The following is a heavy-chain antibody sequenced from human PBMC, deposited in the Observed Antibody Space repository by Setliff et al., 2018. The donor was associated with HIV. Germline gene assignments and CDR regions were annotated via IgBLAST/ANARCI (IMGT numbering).Heavy chain of an antibody. CDR2: IKQDGSEK. J-gene: IGHJ4*02. CDR1: GFTFSSYW. D-gene: IGHD3-22*01. Sequence: PGGSLRLSCAASGFTFSSYWMSWVRQAPGKGLEWVANIKQDGSEKNYVDFVKGRFTISRDNAKNSLYLQMNSLRAEDTAVYYCARDGDDSSGYYRFDYWGQGTLVTVSS. CDR3: ARDGDDSSGYYRFDY. V-gene: IGHV3-7*01.